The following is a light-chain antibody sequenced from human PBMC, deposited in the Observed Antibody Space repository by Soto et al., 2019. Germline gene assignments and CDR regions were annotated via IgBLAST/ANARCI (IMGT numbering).Light chain of an antibody. CDR1: QGIRNN. Sequence: DFKMTQSPSSLSASVGDRVTITCRASQGIRNNLAWYQQKPGKVPQLLIYTASTLHSGVPSRFSGSGSGTDFTLTISSLQPEDVVTYYCQKCTGAPFTFGPGTTVDIK. CDR2: TAS. CDR3: QKCTGAPFT. J-gene: IGKJ3*01. V-gene: IGKV1-27*01.